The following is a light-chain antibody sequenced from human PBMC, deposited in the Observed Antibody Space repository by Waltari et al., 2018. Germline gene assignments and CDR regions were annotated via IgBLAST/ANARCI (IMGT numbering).Light chain of an antibody. Sequence: QTVVTQEPSLSVSPGGTVTLTCTLSSGSLSTTSYATWYQQTPGQAPRTLVYKGNSRSSGVPDRFSGSILGNKAALTITGAQADDECDYYCSLYMGSGIWVFGGGTKLTV. CDR3: SLYMGSGIWV. V-gene: IGLV8-61*01. J-gene: IGLJ3*02. CDR2: KGN. CDR1: SGSLSTTSY.